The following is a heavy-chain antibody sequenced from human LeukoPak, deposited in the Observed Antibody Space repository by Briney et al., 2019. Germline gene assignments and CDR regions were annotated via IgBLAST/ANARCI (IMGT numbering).Heavy chain of an antibody. CDR1: GGSISSSNW. J-gene: IGHJ4*02. D-gene: IGHD6-19*01. CDR2: IYHSGST. CDR3: ARAGAVAGWRGDPIDY. Sequence: KTSETLSLTCAVSGGSISSSNWWSWVRQPPGKGLEWIGEIYHSGSTNYNPSLKSRVTISVDTSKNQSSLKLSSVTAADTAVYYCARAGAVAGWRGDPIDYWGQGTLVTVSS. V-gene: IGHV4-4*02.